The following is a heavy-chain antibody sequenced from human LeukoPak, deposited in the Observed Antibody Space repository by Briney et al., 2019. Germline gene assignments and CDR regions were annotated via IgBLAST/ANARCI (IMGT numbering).Heavy chain of an antibody. V-gene: IGHV3-23*01. Sequence: GGSLRLSCAVSGITLSNYGMSWVRQAPGKGLEWVAGISGSGGGTNYADSVKGRFTISRDNSKNTLYLQMNRLRAEDTAVYFCAKLGVVIRVILVGFHKEAYYFDSWGQGAQVTVSS. J-gene: IGHJ4*02. CDR2: ISGSGGGT. D-gene: IGHD3-22*01. CDR3: AKLGVVIRVILVGFHKEAYYFDS. CDR1: GITLSNYG.